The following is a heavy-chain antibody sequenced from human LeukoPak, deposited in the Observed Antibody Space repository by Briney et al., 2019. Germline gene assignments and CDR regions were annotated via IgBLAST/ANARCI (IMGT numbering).Heavy chain of an antibody. D-gene: IGHD6-6*01. CDR3: ARAYSRSRFDY. Sequence: GESLKISCKGSGYNFTNYWISWVRQMPGKGLEWMGTIDPSDSYNNYSPSFQGHVTISADRSISTAYLQWSSLKASDTAMYYCARAYSRSRFDYWGQGTLVTVSS. CDR2: IDPSDSYN. V-gene: IGHV5-10-1*01. CDR1: GYNFTNYW. J-gene: IGHJ4*02.